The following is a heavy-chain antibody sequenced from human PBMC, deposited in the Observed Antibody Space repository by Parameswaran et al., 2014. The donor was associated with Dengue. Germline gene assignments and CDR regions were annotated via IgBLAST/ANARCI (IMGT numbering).Heavy chain of an antibody. J-gene: IGHJ5*02. CDR2: INPSGGST. D-gene: IGHD3-10*01. V-gene: IGHV1-46*01. CDR3: ARGPMVRAQNWFDP. Sequence: WVRQAPGQGLEWMGIINPSGGSTSYAQKFQGRVTMTRDTSTSTVYMELSSLRPEDTAVYYCARGPMVRAQNWFDPWGQGTLVTVSS.